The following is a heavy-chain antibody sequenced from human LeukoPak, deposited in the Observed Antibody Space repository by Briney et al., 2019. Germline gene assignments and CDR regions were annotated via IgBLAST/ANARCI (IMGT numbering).Heavy chain of an antibody. CDR3: ARDLEYCSSTSCYRTASKFDY. V-gene: IGHV3-21*01. CDR2: ISSSSSYI. Sequence: GGSLRLSCAASGFTFSSYSMNWVRQAPGKGLEWVSSISSSSSYIYYADSVKGRFTVSRDNAKNSLYLQMNSLRAEDTAVYYCARDLEYCSSTSCYRTASKFDYWGQGTLVTVSS. J-gene: IGHJ4*02. D-gene: IGHD2-2*01. CDR1: GFTFSSYS.